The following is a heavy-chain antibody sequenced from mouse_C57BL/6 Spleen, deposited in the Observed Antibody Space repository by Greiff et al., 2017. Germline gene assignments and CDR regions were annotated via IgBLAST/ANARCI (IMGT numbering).Heavy chain of an antibody. CDR1: GFTFSSYA. D-gene: IGHD2-5*01. CDR3: ARGGSSNPFFDY. J-gene: IGHJ2*01. Sequence: EVKLVESGGGLVKPGGSLKLSCAASGFTFSSYAMSWVRQTPEKRLEWVATISDGGSYTYYPDSVKGRFTISRDNAKNNLYLQMRHLKSEDTAMYYCARGGSSNPFFDYWGQGTTLTVSS. CDR2: ISDGGSYT. V-gene: IGHV5-4*03.